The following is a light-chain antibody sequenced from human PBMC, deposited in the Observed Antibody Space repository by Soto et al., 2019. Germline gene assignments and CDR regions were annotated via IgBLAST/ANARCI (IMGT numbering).Light chain of an antibody. CDR3: QQRSNWPTIP. CDR2: DAS. Sequence: ELVCTPSPGTLSLSPGERAHLSCRASQSVSSYLAWYQQKPGQAPRLIIYDASNRATGIPARFSGSGSGTDFTLTISSLEPEDFAVYYGQQRSNWPTIPCGPGTRLEIK. CDR1: QSVSSY. V-gene: IGKV3-11*01. J-gene: IGKJ5*01.